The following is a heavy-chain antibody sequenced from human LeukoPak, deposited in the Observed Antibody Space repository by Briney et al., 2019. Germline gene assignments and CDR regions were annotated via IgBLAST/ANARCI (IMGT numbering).Heavy chain of an antibody. CDR2: ISSSSSYI. J-gene: IGHJ6*02. Sequence: GGSLRLSCAGSGFTFSSFNMNWVRQAPGKGLEWVSSISSSSSYINYADSVKGRFTISRDNAKNSVYLQMNSLRVEDMAAYYCARVRNAFHYYYGMDVWGQGTTVTLSS. D-gene: IGHD2-2*01. V-gene: IGHV3-21*01. CDR3: ARVRNAFHYYYGMDV. CDR1: GFTFSSFN.